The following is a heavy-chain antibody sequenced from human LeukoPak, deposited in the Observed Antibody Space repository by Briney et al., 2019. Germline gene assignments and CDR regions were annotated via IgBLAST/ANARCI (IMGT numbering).Heavy chain of an antibody. J-gene: IGHJ4*02. CDR3: ARHYGP. CDR2: IYHTGST. V-gene: IGHV4-30-2*03. D-gene: IGHD3-10*01. CDR1: GGSMSSGIYS. Sequence: PSQTLSLTCAVSGGSMSSGIYSWNWIRQPPGKGLEWIGYIYHTGSTYYNPSLKSRVTISVDTSKNQFSLKLNSVTATDTAVYYCARHYGPWGQGTLVTVSS.